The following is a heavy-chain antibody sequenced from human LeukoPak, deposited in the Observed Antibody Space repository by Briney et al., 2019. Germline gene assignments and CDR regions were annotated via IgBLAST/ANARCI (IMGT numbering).Heavy chain of an antibody. Sequence: PGRSLRLSCAASGFTFSSYGMHWVRQAPGKGLEWVAVISYDGSNKYYADSVKGRFTISRDNAKNSLYLQMNSLRAEDTAVYYCARGAVYCGGDCYSGYFDYWGQGTLVTVSS. CDR2: ISYDGSNK. CDR1: GFTFSSYG. J-gene: IGHJ4*02. CDR3: ARGAVYCGGDCYSGYFDY. V-gene: IGHV3-30*03. D-gene: IGHD2-21*02.